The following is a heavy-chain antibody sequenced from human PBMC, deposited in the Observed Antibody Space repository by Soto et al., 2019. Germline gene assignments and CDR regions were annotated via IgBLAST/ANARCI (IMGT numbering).Heavy chain of an antibody. CDR2: IYYSGTA. D-gene: IGHD3-16*01. V-gene: IGHV4-31*03. CDR3: ARGGTFGGATYYYFDY. CDR1: GGSISSGGFY. Sequence: SQTLSLTCTVSGGSISSGGFYWGWIRQHPGKGLEWIGYIYYSGTAYYNPSLKSRVTISIDTSKNQFSLKLSSVTAADTAIYYCARGGTFGGATYYYFDYWGQGTLVTVSS. J-gene: IGHJ4*02.